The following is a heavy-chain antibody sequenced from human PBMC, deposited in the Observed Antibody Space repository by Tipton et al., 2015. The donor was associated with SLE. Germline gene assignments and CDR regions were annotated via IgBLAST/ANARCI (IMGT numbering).Heavy chain of an antibody. V-gene: IGHV4-39*07. D-gene: IGHD3-10*01. CDR3: GRGGGAYFDY. CDR1: GGSISSSSYY. J-gene: IGHJ4*02. Sequence: TLSLTCTVSGGSISSSSYYWGWIRQPPGKGLEWIGSIYYSGSTYYNPSLKSRVTISVDTSKNQFSLKLSSVTAADTAVYYCGRGGGAYFDYWGQGTLVTVSS. CDR2: IYYSGST.